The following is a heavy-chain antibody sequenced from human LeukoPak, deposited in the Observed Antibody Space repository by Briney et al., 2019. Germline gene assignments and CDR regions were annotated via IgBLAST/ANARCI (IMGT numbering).Heavy chain of an antibody. V-gene: IGHV1-46*01. CDR2: INPDGGNT. D-gene: IGHD5-24*01. CDR1: GYTFTNSY. J-gene: IGHJ3*01. Sequence: ASVKVSCKASGYTFTNSYIHWVRQAPGQALEWMGLINPDGGNTNYAQNFQGRVTLTRDTSTSTVYMELSSLRSEDTAIYYCARIRDGYNDAYDLWGQGQWSPSLQ. CDR3: ARIRDGYNDAYDL.